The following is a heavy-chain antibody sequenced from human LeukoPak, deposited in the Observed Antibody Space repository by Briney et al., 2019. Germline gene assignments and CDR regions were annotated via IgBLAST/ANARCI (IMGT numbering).Heavy chain of an antibody. J-gene: IGHJ6*03. CDR3: AKDLEYQLLGYYYYYMDV. Sequence: GGSLRLSCAASGFTFSNYGMNWVRQAPGKGLEWVAFIRYDGSNKYYADSVKGRFTISRDNSKNTLYLQMNSLRAEDTAVYYCAKDLEYQLLGYYYYYMDVWGKGTTVTVSS. CDR1: GFTFSNYG. D-gene: IGHD2-2*01. CDR2: IRYDGSNK. V-gene: IGHV3-30*02.